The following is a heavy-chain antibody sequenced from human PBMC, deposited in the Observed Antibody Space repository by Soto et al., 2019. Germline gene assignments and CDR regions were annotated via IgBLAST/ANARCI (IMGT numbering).Heavy chain of an antibody. Sequence: QLQLEESGPGLVKPSETVSLTCSVSGGSISNADYYWAWIRQPPGKGLQWIGSVFFSGSDYYNPSLKTRVTVSIDTSENQFSLSLTSVTAADTAVYYCARHSRPTLPGYAFEMWGQGTTVIVSS. D-gene: IGHD6-6*01. CDR2: VFFSGSD. CDR1: GGSISNADYY. J-gene: IGHJ3*02. CDR3: ARHSRPTLPGYAFEM. V-gene: IGHV4-39*01.